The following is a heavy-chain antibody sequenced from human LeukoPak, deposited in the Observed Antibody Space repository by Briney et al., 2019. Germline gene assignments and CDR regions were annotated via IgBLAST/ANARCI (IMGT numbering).Heavy chain of an antibody. CDR1: GFTFGKYW. CDR3: ARDQYDTWSRRGNFDS. D-gene: IGHD3-3*01. V-gene: IGHV3-7*03. Sequence: PGGSLRLSCVASGFTFGKYWMSWVRQAPGKGLEWVANIKLDGSEKNYVDSVEGRFTISRVNTKNSLYLQMNSLRAEDTAVFYCARDQYDTWSRRGNFDSWGQGTLVIVSS. CDR2: IKLDGSEK. J-gene: IGHJ4*02.